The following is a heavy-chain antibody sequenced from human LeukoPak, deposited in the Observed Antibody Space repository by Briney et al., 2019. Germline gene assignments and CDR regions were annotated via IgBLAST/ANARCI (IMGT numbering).Heavy chain of an antibody. Sequence: GGSLRLSCAASGFTFSDYYMSWIRQAPGKGLEWVSYISSSGSTIYYADSVKGRFTISRDNAKNSLYLQMNSLRAEDTAVYYCARRSRRWLQKNAFDIWGQGTMVTVSS. CDR1: GFTFSDYY. J-gene: IGHJ3*02. CDR3: ARRSRRWLQKNAFDI. CDR2: ISSSGSTI. V-gene: IGHV3-11*01. D-gene: IGHD5-24*01.